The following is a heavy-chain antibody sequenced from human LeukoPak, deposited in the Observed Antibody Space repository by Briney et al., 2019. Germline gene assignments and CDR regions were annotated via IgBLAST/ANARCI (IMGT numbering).Heavy chain of an antibody. J-gene: IGHJ6*02. CDR2: ISGSGGST. CDR1: GITFSSYG. CDR3: AKPNYGMDV. V-gene: IGHV3-23*01. Sequence: HPGGSLRLSCAASGITFSSYGMIWVRQAPGKGLEWVSAISGSGGSTYYADSVKGRFTISRDNSKNTLYLQMNSLRAEDTAVYYCAKPNYGMDVWGQGTTVTVSS.